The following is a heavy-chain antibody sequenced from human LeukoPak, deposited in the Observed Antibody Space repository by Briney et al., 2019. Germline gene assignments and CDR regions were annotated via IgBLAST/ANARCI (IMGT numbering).Heavy chain of an antibody. Sequence: GGSLRLSCAASGFTFSNYAMSWVRQAPGKGLEWVAVISYDGSNKYYADSVKGRFTISRDNSKNTLYLQMNSLRAEDTAVYYCARTPGEYYYDSSGLDAFDIWGQGTMVTVSS. V-gene: IGHV3-30*04. J-gene: IGHJ3*02. CDR1: GFTFSNYA. CDR3: ARTPGEYYYDSSGLDAFDI. CDR2: ISYDGSNK. D-gene: IGHD3-22*01.